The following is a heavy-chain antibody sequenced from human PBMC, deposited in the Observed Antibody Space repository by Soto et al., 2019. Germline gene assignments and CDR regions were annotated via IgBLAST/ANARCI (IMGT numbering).Heavy chain of an antibody. CDR3: AGEQLVQKPPPAAFGYFDE. Sequence: PGGSLRLSCAASGFTLSGYAMDWVRQAPGKGLEYVSGISSNGVGTYYANSVQGRFTISRDNSKNTVYLQMGSLRPEDMAVYYCAGEQLVQKPPPAAFGYFDEWGQGTLVTVSS. V-gene: IGHV3-64*01. CDR1: GFTLSGYA. J-gene: IGHJ4*02. D-gene: IGHD6-13*01. CDR2: ISSNGVGT.